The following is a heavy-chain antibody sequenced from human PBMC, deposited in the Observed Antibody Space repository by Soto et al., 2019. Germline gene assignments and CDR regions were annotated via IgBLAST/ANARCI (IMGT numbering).Heavy chain of an antibody. J-gene: IGHJ4*02. Sequence: QVQLQQWGAGLLKPSETLSLTCAVYSGSFSGYYWSWIRQPPEKGLEWSGEIYQSVSIIYNPSLKSRATISGDSSKNQFYLELSSVTAADTVVYYCARHGGYYFYYWGQGTLVTVAS. CDR3: ARHGGYYFYY. CDR1: SGSFSGYY. V-gene: IGHV4-34*01. D-gene: IGHD3-16*01. CDR2: IYQSVSI.